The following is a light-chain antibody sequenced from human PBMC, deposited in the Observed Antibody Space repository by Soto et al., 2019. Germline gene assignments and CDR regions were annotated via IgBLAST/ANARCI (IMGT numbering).Light chain of an antibody. CDR1: QSVSSN. CDR2: GAS. J-gene: IGKJ2*01. V-gene: IGKV3-15*01. CDR3: QQYNSDMYT. Sequence: EIVMTQSPATLSVSPGERATLSCRASQSVSSNLAWYQQKPGQAPRLLIYGASTRATGIPARFSGSGSGTEFTLTISSLQSQDFATYYCQQYNSDMYTFGQGTKLEIK.